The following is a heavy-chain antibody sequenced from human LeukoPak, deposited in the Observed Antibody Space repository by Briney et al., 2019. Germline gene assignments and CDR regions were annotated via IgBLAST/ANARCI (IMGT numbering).Heavy chain of an antibody. V-gene: IGHV4-59*12. CDR1: GGSINNYY. Sequence: SETLSLTCTVSGGSINNYYWSWVRQPPGKGLEWIGSIYYSGSTYYNPSLKSRVTISVDTSKNQFSLKLSSVTAADTAVYYCARGVARSSKFHFSYYFDYWGQGTLVTVSS. CDR2: IYYSGST. J-gene: IGHJ4*02. CDR3: ARGVARSSKFHFSYYFDY. D-gene: IGHD6-6*01.